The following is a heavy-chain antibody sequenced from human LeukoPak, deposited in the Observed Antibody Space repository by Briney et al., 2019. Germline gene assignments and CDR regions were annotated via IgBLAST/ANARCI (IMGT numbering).Heavy chain of an antibody. CDR3: ARDYLGYCSSTSCPYFDY. CDR2: ISGSGGST. CDR1: GFTFSSYA. J-gene: IGHJ4*02. D-gene: IGHD2-2*01. V-gene: IGHV3-23*01. Sequence: GGSLRLSCAASGFTFSSYAMSWVRQAPGKGLEWVSAISGSGGSTYYADSVKGRFTISRDNAKNSLYLQMNSLRAEDTAVYYCARDYLGYCSSTSCPYFDYWGQGTLVTVSS.